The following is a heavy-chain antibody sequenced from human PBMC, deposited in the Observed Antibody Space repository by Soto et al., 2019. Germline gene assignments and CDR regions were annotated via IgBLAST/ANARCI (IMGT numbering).Heavy chain of an antibody. D-gene: IGHD2-21*02. Sequence: SETLSLTCTVSGESISSSSYYWGWIRQPPGKGLEWIGSIYYSGRTYYNPSFKSRVTISIDTSKNQFSLKLSSVTATDTAVYYCARQRTTVVTQAYFDHWGQGALVTVSS. V-gene: IGHV4-39*01. J-gene: IGHJ4*02. CDR3: ARQRTTVVTQAYFDH. CDR1: GESISSSSYY. CDR2: IYYSGRT.